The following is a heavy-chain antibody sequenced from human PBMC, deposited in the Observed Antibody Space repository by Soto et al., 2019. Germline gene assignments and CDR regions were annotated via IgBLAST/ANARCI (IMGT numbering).Heavy chain of an antibody. V-gene: IGHV3-74*01. CDR1: GFTFSSYW. CDR3: ARGGINYGWDPLDD. Sequence: EVQLGESGGDLVQPGGSLRLSCVASGFTFSSYWMHWVRQAPGKGLVWVSRISNDGSSTTYADSVKGRFTISRDNAMTTLYLQMYSLRAEDTAVYYCARGGINYGWDPLDDWGQGTLVTVSS. J-gene: IGHJ4*02. CDR2: ISNDGSST. D-gene: IGHD3-10*01.